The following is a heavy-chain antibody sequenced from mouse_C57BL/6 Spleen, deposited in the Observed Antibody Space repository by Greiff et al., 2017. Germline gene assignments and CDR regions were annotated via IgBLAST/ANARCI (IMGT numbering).Heavy chain of an antibody. D-gene: IGHD1-1*01. J-gene: IGHJ4*01. CDR2: IDPSDSYT. CDR3: ARKGGYYGRGYAMDY. CDR1: GYTFTSYW. V-gene: IGHV1-59*01. Sequence: QVQLQQPGAELVRPGTSVKLSCKASGYTFTSYWMHWVKQRPGQGLEWIGVIDPSDSYTNYNQKFKGKATLTVDTSSSTAYMQLSSLTSEDSAVYDCARKGGYYGRGYAMDYWGQGTSVTVSS.